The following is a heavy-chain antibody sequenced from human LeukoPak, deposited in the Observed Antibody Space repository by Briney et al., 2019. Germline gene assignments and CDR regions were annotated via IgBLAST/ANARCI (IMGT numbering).Heavy chain of an antibody. J-gene: IGHJ6*02. Sequence: ASVKVSCKASGYTFTSYAMNWVRQAPGQGLEWMGRIIPILGIANYAQKFQGRVTITADKSTSTAYMELSSLRSEDTAVYYCAREKGRDGYNPDYYYYGMDVWGQGTTVTVSS. CDR1: GYTFTSYA. CDR3: AREKGRDGYNPDYYYYGMDV. D-gene: IGHD5-24*01. CDR2: IIPILGIA. V-gene: IGHV1-69*04.